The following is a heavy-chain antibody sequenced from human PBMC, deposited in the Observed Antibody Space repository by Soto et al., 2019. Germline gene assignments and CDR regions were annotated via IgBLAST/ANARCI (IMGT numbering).Heavy chain of an antibody. J-gene: IGHJ3*02. CDR1: GYTFTSYA. CDR3: ARPPHKASWLIPRAFDI. CDR2: INAGNGNT. D-gene: IGHD6-19*01. Sequence: ASVKVSCKASGYTFTSYAMHWVRQATGQRLEWMGWINAGNGNTKYSQKFQGRVTITRDTSASTAYMELSSLRSEDTAVYYCARPPHKASWLIPRAFDIWGQGTMVTVSS. V-gene: IGHV1-3*01.